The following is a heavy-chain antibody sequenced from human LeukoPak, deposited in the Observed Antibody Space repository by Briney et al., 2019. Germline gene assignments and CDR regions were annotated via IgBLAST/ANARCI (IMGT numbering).Heavy chain of an antibody. J-gene: IGHJ5*01. CDR2: IRQDGSDK. V-gene: IGHV3-7*01. CDR1: GFTFSSNW. Sequence: GGSLRLSCAASGFTFSSNWMSWVRQAPGKGLEWVANIRQDGSDKYYMDSVKGRFTISRDNAKNSLSLQMNSLRVEDTAVYYCARVELAQSPFDSWGHGTLVTVSS. D-gene: IGHD1-26*01. CDR3: ARVELAQSPFDS.